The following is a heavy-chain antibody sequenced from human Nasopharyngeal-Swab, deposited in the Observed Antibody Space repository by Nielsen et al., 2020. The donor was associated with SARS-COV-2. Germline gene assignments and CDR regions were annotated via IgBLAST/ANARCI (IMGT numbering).Heavy chain of an antibody. V-gene: IGHV3-23*01. D-gene: IGHD3-10*01. CDR2: ISGSGGST. CDR1: GFTFSSYT. CDR3: AKGGRYYGSGSYYFDY. J-gene: IGHJ4*02. Sequence: GESLKISCAASGFTFSSYTMSWVRQAPGKGLEWVSVISGSGGSTYYADSVKGRFTISRDNSKNTLYLQMNSLGAEDTAVYYCAKGGRYYGSGSYYFDYWGQGTLVTVSS.